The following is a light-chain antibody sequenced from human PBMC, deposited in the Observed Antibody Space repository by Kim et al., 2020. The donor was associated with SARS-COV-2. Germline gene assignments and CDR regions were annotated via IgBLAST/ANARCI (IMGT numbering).Light chain of an antibody. Sequence: SASNGDSVTITCRARQTISTWLAWYQQKPGRAPKLLVHKTSSLEAGVSSRFSGSGSGTEFILTISSLQPDDFATYYCQRYNTSPWTFGQGTKLEI. V-gene: IGKV1-5*03. CDR3: QRYNTSPWT. CDR2: KTS. J-gene: IGKJ1*01. CDR1: QTISTW.